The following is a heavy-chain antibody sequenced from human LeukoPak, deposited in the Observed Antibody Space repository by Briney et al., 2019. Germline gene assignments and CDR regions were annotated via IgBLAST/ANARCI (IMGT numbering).Heavy chain of an antibody. D-gene: IGHD2-2*01. CDR3: ARVVTPRYCSTPSCYWKGWFDP. CDR1: GGTFSRYA. J-gene: IGHJ5*02. Sequence: SVKVSCKASGGTFSRYAMSWVRQAPGQGLEWMGGIIPIFGTASFAQKFQGRVTITADGSTGTAYMELSSLRSEDTAVYYCARVVTPRYCSTPSCYWKGWFDPWGQGTLVTVSS. CDR2: IIPIFGTA. V-gene: IGHV1-69*13.